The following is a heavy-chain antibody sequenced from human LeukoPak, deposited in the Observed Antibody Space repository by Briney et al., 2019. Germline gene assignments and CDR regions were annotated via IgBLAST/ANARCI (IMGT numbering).Heavy chain of an antibody. CDR2: ITAYNGNT. CDR3: ARTVDTALVWDWYFDL. CDR1: GYTFTSYG. Sequence: PSVKLSCKASGYTFTSYGISWVRHAPGQGLEWMGWITAYNGNTNYAQTLPGRVTMTTDTSTSTAYMELRSLRSDDTAVYYCARTVDTALVWDWYFDLWGRGTLVTVSS. V-gene: IGHV1-18*01. D-gene: IGHD5-18*01. J-gene: IGHJ2*01.